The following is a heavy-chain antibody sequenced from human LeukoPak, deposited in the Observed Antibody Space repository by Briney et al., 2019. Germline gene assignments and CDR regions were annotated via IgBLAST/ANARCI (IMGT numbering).Heavy chain of an antibody. V-gene: IGHV3-30*03. CDR1: GFTFSGHW. Sequence: GGSLRLSCAASGFTFSGHWMSWVRQAPGKGLDWVASIAYDGSNENYAESVKGRFTISRDNSKNTLFLQLNSLRAEDTAVYYCARPSGSVTIFGVVDYFDYWGQGSLVTVSS. CDR2: IAYDGSNE. J-gene: IGHJ4*02. CDR3: ARPSGSVTIFGVVDYFDY. D-gene: IGHD3-3*01.